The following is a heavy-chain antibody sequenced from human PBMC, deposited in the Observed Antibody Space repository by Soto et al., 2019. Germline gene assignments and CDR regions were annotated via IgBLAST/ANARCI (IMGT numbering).Heavy chain of an antibody. CDR1: GGSISSGGYY. J-gene: IGHJ2*01. V-gene: IGHV4-31*03. Sequence: QVQLQESGPGLVKPSQTLSLTCTVSGGSISSGGYYWSWIRQHPGKGLEWIGYIYYSGSTYYNPSLKGRVTIEVDTSKNQFALKLSSVTAADTAVYCCARGPHGRYWYFDLWGRGTLVTVSS. CDR3: ARGPHGRYWYFDL. CDR2: IYYSGST.